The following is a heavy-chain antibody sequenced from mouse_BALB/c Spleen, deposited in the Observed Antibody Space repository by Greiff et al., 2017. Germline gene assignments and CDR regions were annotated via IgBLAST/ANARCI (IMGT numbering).Heavy chain of an antibody. CDR3: TREGGNYVYAMDY. Sequence: EVKVVESGGGLVKPGGSLKLSCAASGFTFSSYTMSWVRQTPEKRLEWVATISSGGSYTYYPDSVKGRFTISRDNAKNTLYLQMSSLKSEDTAMYYCTREGGNYVYAMDYWGQGTSVTVSS. V-gene: IGHV5-6-4*01. D-gene: IGHD2-1*01. CDR2: ISSGGSYT. J-gene: IGHJ4*01. CDR1: GFTFSSYT.